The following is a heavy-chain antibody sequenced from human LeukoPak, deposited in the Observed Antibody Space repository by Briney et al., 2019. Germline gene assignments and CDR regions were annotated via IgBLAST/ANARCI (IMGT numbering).Heavy chain of an antibody. D-gene: IGHD5-18*01. J-gene: IGHJ6*03. V-gene: IGHV4-34*01. Sequence: PSETLSLTCTVSGGSISSYYWSWIRQPPGKGLEWIGEINHSGSTNYNPSLKSRVTISVDTSKNQFSLKLSSVTAADTAVYYCAREGRYRYGYNEYHLYMDIWGKGTTVTVSS. CDR2: INHSGST. CDR1: GGSISSYY. CDR3: AREGRYRYGYNEYHLYMDI.